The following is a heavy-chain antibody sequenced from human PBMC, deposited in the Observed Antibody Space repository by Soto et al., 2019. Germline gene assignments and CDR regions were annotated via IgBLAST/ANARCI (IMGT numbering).Heavy chain of an antibody. CDR3: TRAMCREGGGEY. J-gene: IGHJ4*02. CDR1: GFAFSNYW. CDR2: IKKDGSEK. V-gene: IGHV3-7*03. Sequence: EVQLVESGGGLVQPGKSLRLSCEASGFAFSNYWMSWVRQAPGKGLEWVANIKKDGSEKYYVDSVKGRFTISRENARISLFLQMHRLRAEDTAVYYCTRAMCREGGGEYWGQGTLVTVSS. D-gene: IGHD2-15*01.